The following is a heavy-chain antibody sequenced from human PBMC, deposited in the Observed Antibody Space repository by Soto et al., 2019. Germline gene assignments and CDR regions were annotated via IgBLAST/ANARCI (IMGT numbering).Heavy chain of an antibody. D-gene: IGHD2-15*01. CDR3: TRSLGGSSYFVSDY. CDR2: TSYDGDTE. J-gene: IGHJ4*02. Sequence: QVPLVESGGGVVQPETSLRLSCAASGFTFSSYGMHCVRQAPGKGLEWVAVTSYDGDTEYYADSVKGRFTISRDNSKNTLFLQMNSLRAEDTALYYCTRSLGGSSYFVSDYWGQGTLVTVTS. V-gene: IGHV3-30*03. CDR1: GFTFSSYG.